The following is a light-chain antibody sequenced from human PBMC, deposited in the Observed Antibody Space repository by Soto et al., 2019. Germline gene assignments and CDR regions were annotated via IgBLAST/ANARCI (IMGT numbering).Light chain of an antibody. V-gene: IGLV2-11*01. CDR2: DVS. CDR1: RSDVGGYAY. J-gene: IGLJ3*02. CDR3: CSYVGSYTWV. Sequence: QSALTQPRSVSGSPGQSVTISCTGTRSDVGGYAYISWYQQHPGKVPKLIIYDVSKRPSGVPDRFSGSKSGNTASLTISGLQAEDEADYYCCSYVGSYTWVFGGGTKLTVL.